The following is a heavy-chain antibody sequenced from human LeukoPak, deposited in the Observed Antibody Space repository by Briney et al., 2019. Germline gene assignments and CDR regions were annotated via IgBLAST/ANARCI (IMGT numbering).Heavy chain of an antibody. CDR3: ARSTAAQMWGTIDS. J-gene: IGHJ4*02. Sequence: SETLSLTCSVSGGSITTSSYYWGWIRQPPEKGLEWIGSIYYTGGTSYSPSLKSRVTISVDTSKNQFSLKLSSVTAADTAIYYCARSTAAQMWGTIDSWGQGTLVTVSS. CDR1: GGSITTSSYY. CDR2: IYYTGGT. D-gene: IGHD2-2*01. V-gene: IGHV4-39*07.